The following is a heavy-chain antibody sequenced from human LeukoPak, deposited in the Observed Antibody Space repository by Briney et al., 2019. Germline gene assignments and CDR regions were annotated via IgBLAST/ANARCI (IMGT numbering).Heavy chain of an antibody. CDR3: AKEGLVRGALLRHSYDY. CDR1: GFTFSSYA. CDR2: ISDSGGST. V-gene: IGHV3-23*01. D-gene: IGHD3-10*01. J-gene: IGHJ4*02. Sequence: GGSLRLSCAASGFTFSSYAMSWVRQAPGKGLEWVSGISDSGGSTYYADSVKGRFTISRDNSKNTLWLHMNSLRAGDTAVYYCAKEGLVRGALLRHSYDYWGQGTLVTVSS.